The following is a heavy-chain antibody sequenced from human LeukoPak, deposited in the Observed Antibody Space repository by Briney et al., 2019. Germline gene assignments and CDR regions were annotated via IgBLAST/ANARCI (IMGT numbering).Heavy chain of an antibody. J-gene: IGHJ3*01. V-gene: IGHV4-59*13. CDR3: ARVRIGETSYDASDV. D-gene: IGHD1-26*01. CDR2: IYITGST. Sequence: SETLSLTCTVSGGSTSSYYWTWIRQPPGKGLEWIGDIYITGSTNYNPYLKRRVTMSVDTSKNQFSLRLSSVTAADTAVYYCARVRIGETSYDASDVWGLGTMVTVSS. CDR1: GGSTSSYY.